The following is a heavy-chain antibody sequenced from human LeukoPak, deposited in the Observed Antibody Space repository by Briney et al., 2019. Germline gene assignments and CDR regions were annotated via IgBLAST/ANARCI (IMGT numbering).Heavy chain of an antibody. V-gene: IGHV3-21*04. D-gene: IGHD6-6*01. CDR2: ISSSSSYI. J-gene: IGHJ1*01. CDR1: GFTFSSYS. CDR3: AKGAEAARPTDFQH. Sequence: GGSLRLSCAASGFTFSSYSMNWVRQAPGKGLEWVSSISSSSSYIYYADSVKGRFTISRDNSKNTLYLQMNSLRAEDTAVYYCAKGAEAARPTDFQHWGQGTLVTVSS.